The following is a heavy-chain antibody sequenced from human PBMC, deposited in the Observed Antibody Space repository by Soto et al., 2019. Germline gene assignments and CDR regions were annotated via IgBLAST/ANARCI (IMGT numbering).Heavy chain of an antibody. CDR3: ARSDSSSWNYYYYGIDV. CDR2: IGTAGDT. J-gene: IGHJ6*02. D-gene: IGHD6-13*01. Sequence: GGSLRLSCAASGFTFSSYDMHWVRQAPGKGLEWVSAIGTAGDTYYPGSVKGRFTISRENAKNPLYLQMNSLRAEDTAAYYCARSDSSSWNYYYYGIDVWGQGTTVTVSS. V-gene: IGHV3-13*01. CDR1: GFTFSSYD.